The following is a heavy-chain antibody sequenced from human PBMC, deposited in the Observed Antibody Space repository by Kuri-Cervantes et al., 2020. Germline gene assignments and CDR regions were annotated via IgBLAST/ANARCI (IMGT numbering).Heavy chain of an antibody. CDR1: GYTFTSYD. Sequence: ASVKVSCKASGYTFTSYDINWVRQAPGQGLEWMGWISAYNGNTNYAQKLQGRVTMTTDTSTSTAYMELRSLRSDDTAVYYCARDSDYYGSGSYYPFGYYYYYMDVWGKGTTVTVSS. CDR3: ARDSDYYGSGSYYPFGYYYYYMDV. CDR2: ISAYNGNT. V-gene: IGHV1-18*01. J-gene: IGHJ6*03. D-gene: IGHD3-10*01.